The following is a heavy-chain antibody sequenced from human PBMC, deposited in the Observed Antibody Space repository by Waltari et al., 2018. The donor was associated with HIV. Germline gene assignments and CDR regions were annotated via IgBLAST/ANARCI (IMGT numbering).Heavy chain of an antibody. CDR1: GGSISRGRCV. Sequence: QVQLQESGPGLVKPSQTLSLTCTVSGGSISRGRCVWGWIRQPAGKGLEYIGRIYSNGHTSYNPSLKSRVTISVDTSKNQFSLRLSSVTAGDTAVYYCARARQTISGVVRSWFDSWGQGTLVTVSS. J-gene: IGHJ5*01. CDR3: ARARQTISGVVRSWFDS. CDR2: IYSNGHT. D-gene: IGHD3-3*01. V-gene: IGHV4-61*02.